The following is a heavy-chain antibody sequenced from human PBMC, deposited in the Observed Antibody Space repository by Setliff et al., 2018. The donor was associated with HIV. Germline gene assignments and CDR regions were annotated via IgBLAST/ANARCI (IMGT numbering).Heavy chain of an antibody. V-gene: IGHV4-39*07. CDR2: IYHSGST. CDR3: TVYNTGSSKDHY. J-gene: IGHJ4*02. Sequence: PSETLSLTCTVSGGSISNSRYYWSWIRQPPGKGLEWIGSIYHSGSTNYNPSLKSRVTISVDTSKNQFSLKLSSVTAADTAVYYCTVYNTGSSKDHYWGQGTPVTVSS. CDR1: GGSISNSRYY. D-gene: IGHD2-8*02.